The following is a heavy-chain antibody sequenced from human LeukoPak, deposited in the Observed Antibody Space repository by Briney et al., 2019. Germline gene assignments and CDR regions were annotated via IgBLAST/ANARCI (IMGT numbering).Heavy chain of an antibody. CDR1: GFTFSSYW. D-gene: IGHD6-13*01. CDR2: IKQDGSEK. Sequence: GGSLRLSCAASGFTFSSYWMSWVRQAPGKGLEWVANIKQDGSEKYYVDSVKGRFTISRDNAKNSLYLQMNSLRAEDTAVYYCARDRESSPAAAGIKYDYWGQGTLVTVSS. J-gene: IGHJ4*02. V-gene: IGHV3-7*01. CDR3: ARDRESSPAAAGIKYDY.